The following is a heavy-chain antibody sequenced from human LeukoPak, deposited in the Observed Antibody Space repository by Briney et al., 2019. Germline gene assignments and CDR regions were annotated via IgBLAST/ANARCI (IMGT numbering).Heavy chain of an antibody. V-gene: IGHV3-20*04. D-gene: IGHD2-2*01. CDR3: ARELGCSSTSCYGP. Sequence: GGSLRLSCAAFGFTVSSNYMSWVRQAPGKGLEWVSGINWNGGSTGYADSVKGRFTISRDNAKNSLYLQMNSLRAEDTALYYCARELGCSSTSCYGPWGQGTLVTVSS. J-gene: IGHJ5*02. CDR2: INWNGGST. CDR1: GFTVSSNY.